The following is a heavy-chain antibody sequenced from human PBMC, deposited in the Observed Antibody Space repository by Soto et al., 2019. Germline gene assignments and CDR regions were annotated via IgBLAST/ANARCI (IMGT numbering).Heavy chain of an antibody. V-gene: IGHV4-39*01. J-gene: IGHJ5*01. Sequence: SETLSLTCSVSGGSISSSSYYWGWIRQPPGKGLEWIGSISYSGNTYYSPSLKSRVTISVDTSKNQLSLELSSVTATDTAVYFCGRVVEGATRHTDFDSWGQGTLVTV. CDR1: GGSISSSSYY. CDR3: GRVVEGATRHTDFDS. CDR2: ISYSGNT. D-gene: IGHD2-21*01.